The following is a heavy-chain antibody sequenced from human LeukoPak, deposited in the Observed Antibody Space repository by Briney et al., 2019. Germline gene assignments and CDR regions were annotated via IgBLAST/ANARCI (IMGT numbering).Heavy chain of an antibody. Sequence: SETLSLTCTVSSGSLSSDNNYWNWIRQPAGKGLEWIGRIYTSGRTSYNPSLKSRVTISVDTSKNRFSLKLTSVTAADTAVYYCVREPFHSYGELLDWGRGTLVTVSS. J-gene: IGHJ4*02. CDR3: VREPFHSYGELLD. D-gene: IGHD3-10*01. V-gene: IGHV4-61*02. CDR2: IYTSGRT. CDR1: SGSLSSDNNY.